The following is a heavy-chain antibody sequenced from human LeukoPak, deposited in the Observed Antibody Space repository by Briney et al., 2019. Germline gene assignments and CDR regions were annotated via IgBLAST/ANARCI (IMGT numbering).Heavy chain of an antibody. Sequence: GASVKVSCKASGGTSSSYAISWVRQAPGQGLEWMGRIIPILGIANYAQKFQGSVTITPDKSTSTAYMELSSLRSEDTAVYYCAREMAGYCSSTSCYESGFNYWGQGTLVTVSS. D-gene: IGHD2-2*01. CDR1: GGTSSSYA. V-gene: IGHV1-69*04. CDR3: AREMAGYCSSTSCYESGFNY. CDR2: IIPILGIA. J-gene: IGHJ4*02.